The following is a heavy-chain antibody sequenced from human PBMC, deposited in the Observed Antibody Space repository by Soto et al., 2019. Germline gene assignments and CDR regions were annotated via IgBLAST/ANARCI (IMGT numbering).Heavy chain of an antibody. J-gene: IGHJ6*02. Sequence: QVQLQESGPGLVKPAETLSLTCSVSGGSISSNDWSWLRQPPGKGLEYIGYISYNGNTNYKPSLKSRVTISVDTSKNQFSLKMSSVTAADTAVYYCARVSYHYVWGSSTGMDVWGQGTTVTVSS. CDR1: GGSISSND. D-gene: IGHD3-16*01. CDR3: ARVSYHYVWGSSTGMDV. CDR2: ISYNGNT. V-gene: IGHV4-59*01.